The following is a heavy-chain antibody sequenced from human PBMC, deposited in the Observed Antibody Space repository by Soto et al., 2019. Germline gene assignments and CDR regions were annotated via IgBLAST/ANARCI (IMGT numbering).Heavy chain of an antibody. CDR2: ITSSSSSTI. CDR1: GFTFTSNS. V-gene: IGHV3-48*02. Sequence: VGSLRLSCAASGFTFTSNSMNWVRQAPGKGLEWISYITSSSSSTIYYADSVKGRFTISRDNAKNSLYLQMNSLRDDDTAVYYCARGRVGTAYFDYWGQGALVTVSS. CDR3: ARGRVGTAYFDY. D-gene: IGHD2-21*02. J-gene: IGHJ4*02.